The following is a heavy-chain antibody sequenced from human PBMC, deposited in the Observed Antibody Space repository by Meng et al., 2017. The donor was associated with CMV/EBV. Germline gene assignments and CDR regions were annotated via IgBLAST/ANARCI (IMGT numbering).Heavy chain of an antibody. J-gene: IGHJ6*02. Sequence: ASVKVSCKASGYTFTGYYMHWVRQAPGQGLEWMGWINPNSGGTNYAQKFQGRVTMTRGTSISTAYMELSRLRSDDTAVYYCARARSYDFWSGYYGPGYYYYGMDVWGQGTTVTVSS. D-gene: IGHD3-3*01. CDR2: INPNSGGT. V-gene: IGHV1-2*02. CDR3: ARARSYDFWSGYYGPGYYYYGMDV. CDR1: GYTFTGYY.